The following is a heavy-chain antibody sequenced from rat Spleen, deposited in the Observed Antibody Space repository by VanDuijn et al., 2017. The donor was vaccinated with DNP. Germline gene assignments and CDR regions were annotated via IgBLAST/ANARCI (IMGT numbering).Heavy chain of an antibody. Sequence: EVQLQESGPGLVKPSQSLSLTCSVTGYSITRNYWGWIRKFPGNKMDWMGYISYSGSTTYNPSLKSRISITRDTSKNQFFLQLNSVTTEDTATYYCARGLNYGGYIYSWYFDFWGPGTMVAVSS. CDR1: GYSITRNY. J-gene: IGHJ1*01. CDR3: ARGLNYGGYIYSWYFDF. V-gene: IGHV3-1*01. CDR2: ISYSGST. D-gene: IGHD1-11*01.